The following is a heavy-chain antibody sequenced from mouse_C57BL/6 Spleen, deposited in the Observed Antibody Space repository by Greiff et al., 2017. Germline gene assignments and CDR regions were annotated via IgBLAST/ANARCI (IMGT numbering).Heavy chain of an antibody. CDR2: IYPGDGDT. Sequence: VHLVESGPELAKPGASVKISCKASGYAFSSSWMNWVKQRPGKGLEWIGRIYPGDGDTNYNGKFKGKATLTADKSSSTAYMQLSSLTSEDSAVYFCARSGASFDYWGQGTTRTVSS. CDR1: GYAFSSSW. J-gene: IGHJ2*01. V-gene: IGHV1-82*01. CDR3: ARSGASFDY. D-gene: IGHD6-1*01.